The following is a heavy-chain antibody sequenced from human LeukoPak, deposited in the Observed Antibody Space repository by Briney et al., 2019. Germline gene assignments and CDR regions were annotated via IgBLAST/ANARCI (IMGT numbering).Heavy chain of an antibody. V-gene: IGHV3-74*01. CDR3: AGDGDAWYYYDSSGQRFDP. Sequence: LAGGSLRLSCAASGFTFSSYWMHWVRQAPGKGLVWVSRINSDGSSTSYADSVKGRFTISRDNAKNTLYLQMNSLRAEDTAVYYCAGDGDAWYYYDSSGQRFDPWGQGTLVTVSS. CDR2: INSDGSST. CDR1: GFTFSSYW. J-gene: IGHJ5*02. D-gene: IGHD3-22*01.